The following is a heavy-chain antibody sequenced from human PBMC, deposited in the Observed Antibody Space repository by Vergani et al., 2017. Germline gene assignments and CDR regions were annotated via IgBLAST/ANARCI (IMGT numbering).Heavy chain of an antibody. Sequence: QVQVVQSGAEVKKPGSSVKVSCKASGGTFSSHAISWVRQAPGQGLEWMGGIIPIFGTANYAQKFQGRVTITVDESTSTAYMELSSLRSEDTAVYYCARGDSSSFSLGGLYAFDIWGQGTMVTVSS. J-gene: IGHJ3*02. CDR1: GGTFSSHA. CDR3: ARGDSSSFSLGGLYAFDI. D-gene: IGHD6-13*01. CDR2: IIPIFGTA. V-gene: IGHV1-69*01.